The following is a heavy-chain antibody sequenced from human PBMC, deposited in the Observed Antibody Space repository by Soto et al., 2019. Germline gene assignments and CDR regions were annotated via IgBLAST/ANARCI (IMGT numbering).Heavy chain of an antibody. V-gene: IGHV1-69*08. CDR1: GGTFSSYT. J-gene: IGHJ4*02. CDR2: IIPILGIA. D-gene: IGHD2-2*01. Sequence: QVQLVQSGAEVKKPGSSVKVSCKASGGTFSSYTISWVRQAPGQGLEWMGRIIPILGIANYAQKFQGRVTITADKFTSTAYMELSSLRSEDTAVYYCARDPSSSTSCYSGYFDYWGQGTLVTVSS. CDR3: ARDPSSSTSCYSGYFDY.